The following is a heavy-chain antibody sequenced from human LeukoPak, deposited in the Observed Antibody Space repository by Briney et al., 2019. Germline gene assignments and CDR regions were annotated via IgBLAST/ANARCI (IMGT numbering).Heavy chain of an antibody. J-gene: IGHJ5*02. CDR2: INPNSGGT. CDR1: GYTFISYG. D-gene: IGHD5-12*01. Sequence: ASVKVSCKASGYTFISYGINWVRQAPGQGLEWMGWINPNSGGTNYAQKFQGRVTMTRDTSISTAYMELSRLRSDDTAVYYCARDTPAIRAGFDPWGQGTLVTVSS. CDR3: ARDTPAIRAGFDP. V-gene: IGHV1-2*02.